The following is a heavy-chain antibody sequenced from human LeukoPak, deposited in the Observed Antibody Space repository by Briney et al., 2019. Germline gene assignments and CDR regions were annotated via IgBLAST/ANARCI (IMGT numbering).Heavy chain of an antibody. D-gene: IGHD5-12*01. J-gene: IGHJ4*02. CDR2: IWYDGSNK. Sequence: GGSLRLSCAASGFTFSSYAMHWVRQAPGKGLEWVAVIWYDGSNKYYADSVKGRFTISRDNAKNSLYLQMNSLRAEDTAVYYCARSVDIDYWGQGTLVTVSS. CDR1: GFTFSSYA. CDR3: ARSVDIDY. V-gene: IGHV3-33*08.